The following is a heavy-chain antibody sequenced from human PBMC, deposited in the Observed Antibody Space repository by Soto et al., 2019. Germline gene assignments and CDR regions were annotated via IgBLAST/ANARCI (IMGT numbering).Heavy chain of an antibody. V-gene: IGHV3-30*18. CDR2: ISYDGSNK. J-gene: IGHJ4*02. CDR1: GFTFSSYG. Sequence: QVQLVESGGGVVQPGRSLRLSCAASGFTFSSYGMHWVRQAPGKGLEWVAVISYDGSNKYYADSVKGRFTISRDNSKNTLYLKMNSLRAEDTAVYYCAKDPPSEFDDYYDSSGYYSDFDYWGQGTLVTVSS. CDR3: AKDPPSEFDDYYDSSGYYSDFDY. D-gene: IGHD3-22*01.